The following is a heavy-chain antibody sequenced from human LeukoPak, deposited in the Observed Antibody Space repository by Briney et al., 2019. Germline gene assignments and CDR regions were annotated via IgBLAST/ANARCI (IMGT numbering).Heavy chain of an antibody. V-gene: IGHV4-39*01. J-gene: IGHJ5*02. CDR1: GASISSNSYY. Sequence: SETLSLTCTVSGASISSNSYYWGWIRQPPGRGLEWIGSIYYSGSTYYNPSLKSRITISVDTSKNQFSLKLSSVTAADTAVHHCARNKYYYGSRSYGVPNWFDPWGQGTLVTVSS. CDR2: IYYSGST. CDR3: ARNKYYYGSRSYGVPNWFDP. D-gene: IGHD3-10*01.